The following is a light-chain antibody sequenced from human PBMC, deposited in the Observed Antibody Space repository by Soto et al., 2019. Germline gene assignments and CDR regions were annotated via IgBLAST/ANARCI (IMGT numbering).Light chain of an antibody. Sequence: QSALTQPHSVSGSPGQSVAISCTGTSSDVGGYNYVSWYQQHPGKAPKVMIYDVTKRSSGVPDRFSGSKSANTASLTISGLQAEDEADYYCCSYVRGDTFGNVFGTGTKLTVL. J-gene: IGLJ1*01. CDR1: SSDVGGYNY. CDR3: CSYVRGDTFGNV. CDR2: DVT. V-gene: IGLV2-11*01.